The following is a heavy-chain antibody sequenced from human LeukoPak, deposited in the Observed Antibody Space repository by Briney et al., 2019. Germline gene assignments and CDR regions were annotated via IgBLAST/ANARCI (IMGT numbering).Heavy chain of an antibody. V-gene: IGHV1-2*06. Sequence: ASVKVSCKASGYTFTGYYMHWVRQAPGHGLEWMGRINPNSGGTNYAQKFQGRVTMTRDTSISTAYMELSRLRSDDTAVYYCARGCSESIVVVVAATQWGDIDYWGQGTLVTVSS. J-gene: IGHJ4*02. CDR2: INPNSGGT. CDR1: GYTFTGYY. D-gene: IGHD2-15*01. CDR3: ARGCSESIVVVVAATQWGDIDY.